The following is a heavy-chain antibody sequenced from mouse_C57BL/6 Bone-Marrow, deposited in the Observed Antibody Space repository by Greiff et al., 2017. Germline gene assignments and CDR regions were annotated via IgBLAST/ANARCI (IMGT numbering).Heavy chain of an antibody. V-gene: IGHV14-4*01. Sequence: VQLQQSGAELVRPGASVKLSCTASGFNIKDDYMHWVKQRPEQGLEWIGWIDPENGDTEYASKFQGKATITADTSSNTAYLQLSSLTSEDTAVYYCKRNSLDYWGQGTTLTVSS. CDR2: IDPENGDT. J-gene: IGHJ2*01. CDR1: GFNIKDDY. CDR3: KRNSLDY.